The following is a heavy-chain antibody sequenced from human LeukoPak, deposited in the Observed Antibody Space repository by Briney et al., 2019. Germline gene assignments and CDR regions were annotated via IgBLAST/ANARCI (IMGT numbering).Heavy chain of an antibody. J-gene: IGHJ6*03. D-gene: IGHD3-3*01. Sequence: SETLSLTCTVSGGSISSSSYYWGWIRQPPGKGLEWIGSICYSGSTYYNPSLKSRVTISVDTSKNQFSLKLSSVTAADTAVYYCARHPDYDFWSGYPYYMDVWGKGTTVTVSS. CDR3: ARHPDYDFWSGYPYYMDV. V-gene: IGHV4-39*01. CDR1: GGSISSSSYY. CDR2: ICYSGST.